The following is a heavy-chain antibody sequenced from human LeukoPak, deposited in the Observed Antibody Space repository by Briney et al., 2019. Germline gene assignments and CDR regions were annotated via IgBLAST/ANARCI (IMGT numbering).Heavy chain of an antibody. D-gene: IGHD6-6*01. CDR3: ARDAKYSSSFLF. CDR1: GFTFSSYA. CDR2: ISYDGSNK. J-gene: IGHJ4*02. Sequence: GGSLRLSCAASGFTFSSYAMHWVRQAPGKGLEWVAVISYDGSNKYYADSVKGRFTISRDNSKNTLYLQMNSLRAEDTAVYYCARDAKYSSSFLFWGQGTLVTVPS. V-gene: IGHV3-30*04.